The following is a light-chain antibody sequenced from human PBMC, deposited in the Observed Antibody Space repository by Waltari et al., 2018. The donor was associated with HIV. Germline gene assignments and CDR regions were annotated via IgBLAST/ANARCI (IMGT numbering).Light chain of an antibody. CDR3: AVWDDKLGAWL. V-gene: IGLV1-47*01. Sequence: QSVLSQPPSAPGTPGQRVTISCSGGLSNIGSNSVYWYQQFSGMAPKLVIFRNDQRPPEVHDRFTGSKSGTSASLIITGLQSEDESDYYCAVWDDKLGAWLFGGGTRVTV. CDR1: LSNIGSNS. CDR2: RND. J-gene: IGLJ3*02.